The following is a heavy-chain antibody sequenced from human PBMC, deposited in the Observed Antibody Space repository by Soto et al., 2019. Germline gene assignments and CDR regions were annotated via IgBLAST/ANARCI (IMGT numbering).Heavy chain of an antibody. CDR1: GGTFSSYV. D-gene: IGHD2-8*01. J-gene: IGHJ4*02. V-gene: IGHV1-69*13. Sequence: ASVKVSCKASGGTFSSYVISWVRQAPGQGLEWMGGIIPIFGTANYAQKFQGRVTITADESTSTAYMELSSLRSEDTAVYYCASSPIVLMVYATYYFDYWGQGTLVTVSS. CDR3: ASSPIVLMVYATYYFDY. CDR2: IIPIFGTA.